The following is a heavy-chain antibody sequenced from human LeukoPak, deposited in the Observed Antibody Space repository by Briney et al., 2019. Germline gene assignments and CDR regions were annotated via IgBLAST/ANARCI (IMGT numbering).Heavy chain of an antibody. CDR1: GFTLSSYW. Sequence: GGSLRLSCAASGFTLSSYWMSWVRQAPGKGLEWVANIKQDGREKYYVDSVKGRFTISRDNAKNSLYLQMNSLRAEDTAVYYCVTNFDPDVDWGQGTLVTVSS. J-gene: IGHJ4*02. D-gene: IGHD3-9*01. V-gene: IGHV3-7*01. CDR3: VTNFDPDVD. CDR2: IKQDGREK.